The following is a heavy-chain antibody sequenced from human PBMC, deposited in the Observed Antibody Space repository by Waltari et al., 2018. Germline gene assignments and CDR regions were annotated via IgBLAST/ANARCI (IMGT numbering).Heavy chain of an antibody. CDR3: ARGAAVYFDY. V-gene: IGHV4-59*01. CDR1: GGSISSYY. J-gene: IGHJ4*02. Sequence: QAQLQESGPGLVKPSETLSLTCTVSGGSISSYYWSWIRQPPGKGLEWIGYIYYSGSTNYNPSLKSRVTISVDTSKNQFSLKLSSVTAADTAVYYCARGAAVYFDYWGQGTLVTVSS. CDR2: IYYSGST. D-gene: IGHD6-13*01.